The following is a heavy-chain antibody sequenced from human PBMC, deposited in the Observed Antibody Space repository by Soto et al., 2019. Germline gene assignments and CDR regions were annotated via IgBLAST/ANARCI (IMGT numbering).Heavy chain of an antibody. V-gene: IGHV3-48*03. Sequence: EVQLVESGGGLVQPGGSLRLSCAASGFIFSSYEMNWVRQAPGKGLEWVSYISYSGRPTDYADSVKGRFTISRDNARNSLYLQMNSLRVEDTAVYYCVRDRSARVPTSIDYWGHGTLVTVSS. J-gene: IGHJ4*01. D-gene: IGHD1-26*01. CDR3: VRDRSARVPTSIDY. CDR1: GFIFSSYE. CDR2: ISYSGRPT.